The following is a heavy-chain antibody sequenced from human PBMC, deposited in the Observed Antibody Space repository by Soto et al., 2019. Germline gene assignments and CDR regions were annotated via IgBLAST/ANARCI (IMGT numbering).Heavy chain of an antibody. CDR3: AREGSGYSHNWFAP. CDR2: IAYDGSNK. Sequence: GGSLSLSCAASGFTFSSQGMHLVRQAPGKGLEWVAVIAYDGSNKYYVDSVKGRFTISRDNAKNSLYLQMNSLRAEDTAVYYRAREGSGYSHNWFAPWGQGTLVTVSS. J-gene: IGHJ5*02. V-gene: IGHV3-30*03. CDR1: GFTFSSQG. D-gene: IGHD3-22*01.